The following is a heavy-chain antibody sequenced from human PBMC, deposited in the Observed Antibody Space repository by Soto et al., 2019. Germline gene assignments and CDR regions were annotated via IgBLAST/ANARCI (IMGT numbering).Heavy chain of an antibody. CDR1: GDSVSTNSAT. J-gene: IGHJ5*01. CDR2: TYYRSKWDY. D-gene: IGHD2-8*01. V-gene: IGHV6-1*01. Sequence: SQXLSLTCAISGDSVSTNSATWDWIRQSPSRGLEWLGRTYYRSKWDYDYAASVKGRININPDTSNNQVSLHLDSVTPDDTAVYYCARLIGNSWLDSWGQGTLVTVS. CDR3: ARLIGNSWLDS.